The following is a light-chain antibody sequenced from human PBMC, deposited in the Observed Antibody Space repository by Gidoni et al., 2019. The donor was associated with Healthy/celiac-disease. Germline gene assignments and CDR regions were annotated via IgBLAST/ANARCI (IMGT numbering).Light chain of an antibody. CDR3: QQRSNFPT. V-gene: IGKV3-11*01. Sequence: EIVLTQYPATLSLSPGERATLSCRASQSVSSYLAWYQQKPGQAPRLLIYDASNRATGIPARFSGSGSGTDFTLTIGGLEPEDFAVYYCQQRSNFPTFGQGTRLEIK. J-gene: IGKJ5*01. CDR1: QSVSSY. CDR2: DAS.